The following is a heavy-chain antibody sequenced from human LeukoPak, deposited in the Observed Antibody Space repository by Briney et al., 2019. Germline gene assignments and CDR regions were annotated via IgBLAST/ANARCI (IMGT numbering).Heavy chain of an antibody. D-gene: IGHD3-9*01. CDR3: AKRALNDSQSSDY. CDR1: GFG. V-gene: IGHV3-33*06. CDR2: IWYDGSNK. J-gene: IGHJ4*02. Sequence: GGSLRLSCAASGFGMHWVRQAPGKGLEWVAVIWYDGSNKYYADSVEGRFTISRDNSKNTLYLQMNSLRAEDTAVYYCAKRALNDSQSSDYWGQGTLVTVSS.